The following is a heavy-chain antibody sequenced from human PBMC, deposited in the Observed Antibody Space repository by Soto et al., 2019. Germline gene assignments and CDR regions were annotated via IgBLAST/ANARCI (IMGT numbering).Heavy chain of an antibody. Sequence: QVQLVESGGGLVKPGGSLRLSCAASGFTFSDYYMSWIRQAPGKGLEWVSYISSSSSYTNYAHSVKGRFTISRDNAKNSLYLQMNSLRAKDTAVYYCARDEGVRGAIDYWGQGTLVTVSS. J-gene: IGHJ4*02. D-gene: IGHD1-26*01. V-gene: IGHV3-11*06. CDR3: ARDEGVRGAIDY. CDR1: GFTFSDYY. CDR2: ISSSSSYT.